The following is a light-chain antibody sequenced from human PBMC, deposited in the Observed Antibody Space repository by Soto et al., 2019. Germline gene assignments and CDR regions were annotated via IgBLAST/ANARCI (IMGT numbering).Light chain of an antibody. Sequence: SYELNQPPSVSVAPGQTARITCGGNNIGSKSVHWYQQKPGQAPVLVVYDDSDRPSGSPERFSGSNSGNTATLTISRVEAGDEADYYCQVWDSSSDHPVVFGGGTKLTVL. V-gene: IGLV3-21*02. J-gene: IGLJ2*01. CDR2: DDS. CDR3: QVWDSSSDHPVV. CDR1: NIGSKS.